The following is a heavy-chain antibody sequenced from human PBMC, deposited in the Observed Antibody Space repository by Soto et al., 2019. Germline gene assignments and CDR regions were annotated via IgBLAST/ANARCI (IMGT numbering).Heavy chain of an antibody. CDR2: IIPLFGTA. CDR1: GVTFSSET. V-gene: IGHV1-69*01. CDR3: ATELGENPASPFDA. J-gene: IGHJ4*02. D-gene: IGHD3-10*01. Sequence: QVQLVQSGADVKKPGSSVKVSCQASGVTFSSETLGWVRQAPGQGLEWVGGIIPLFGTASYAQKFQGRVTITADESTSPVYIELSSLRSDATAVYFCATELGENPASPFDAWGQGPLVTVSS.